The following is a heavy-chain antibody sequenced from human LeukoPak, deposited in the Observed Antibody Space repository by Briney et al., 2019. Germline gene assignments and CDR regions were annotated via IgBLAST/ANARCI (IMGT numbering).Heavy chain of an antibody. CDR2: ISISGTTI. CDR3: ASDIVLKDY. CDR1: GFTFSSYE. D-gene: IGHD2/OR15-2a*01. V-gene: IGHV3-48*03. J-gene: IGHJ4*02. Sequence: PGRSLRLSCAASGFTFSSYEMNWVRQAPGKGLEWVSYISISGTTISYADSVKGRFTISRDNAKNSLYLQMKSLRVEDTAVYYCASDIVLKDYWGQGTLVTVSS.